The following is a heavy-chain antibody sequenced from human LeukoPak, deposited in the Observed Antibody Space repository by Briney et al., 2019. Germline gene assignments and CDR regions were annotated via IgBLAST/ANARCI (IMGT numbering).Heavy chain of an antibody. D-gene: IGHD2-2*01. CDR1: GFTFSSYW. CDR2: IKQDGSEK. Sequence: GGSLRLSCAASGFTFSSYWMSWVRQAPGKGLEWVANIKQDGSEKYYVDSVKGRFPISRDNAKNSLYLQMNSLRAEDTAVYYCARESDFVVVPAAMVDYWGQGTLVTVSS. J-gene: IGHJ4*02. V-gene: IGHV3-7*01. CDR3: ARESDFVVVPAAMVDY.